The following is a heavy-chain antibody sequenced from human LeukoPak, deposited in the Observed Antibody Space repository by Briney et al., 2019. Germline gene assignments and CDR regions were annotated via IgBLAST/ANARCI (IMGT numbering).Heavy chain of an antibody. Sequence: EASVKVSCKASGYTFTGYYMHWVRQAPGQGLEWMGWINPNSGGTNYAQKFQGRVTITRNTSISTAYMELSSLRSEDTAVYYCARGLRRWLQFAFDIWGQGTMVTVSS. J-gene: IGHJ3*02. V-gene: IGHV1-2*02. CDR2: INPNSGGT. D-gene: IGHD5-24*01. CDR1: GYTFTGYY. CDR3: ARGLRRWLQFAFDI.